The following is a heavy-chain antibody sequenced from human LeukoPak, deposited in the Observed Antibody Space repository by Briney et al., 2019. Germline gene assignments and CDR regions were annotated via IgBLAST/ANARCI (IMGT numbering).Heavy chain of an antibody. CDR2: IYHSGST. D-gene: IGHD3-22*01. J-gene: IGHJ3*02. Sequence: PSQTLSLTCAVSGGSISSGGYSWSWIRQPPGKGLEWIGYIYHSGSTYYNPSLKSRATISVDRSKNQFSLKLSSVTAADTAVYYCARGANYYDSSGYPHDAFDIWGQGTMVTVSS. CDR3: ARGANYYDSSGYPHDAFDI. V-gene: IGHV4-30-2*01. CDR1: GGSISSGGYS.